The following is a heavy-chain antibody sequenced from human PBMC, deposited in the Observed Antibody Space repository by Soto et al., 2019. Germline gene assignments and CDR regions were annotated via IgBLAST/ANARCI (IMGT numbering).Heavy chain of an antibody. CDR2: IIPIFGTA. CDR3: ARLFTPKSVATILHYYYYGMDV. CDR1: GGTFSSYA. V-gene: IGHV1-69*13. D-gene: IGHD5-12*01. J-gene: IGHJ6*02. Sequence: ASLKVSCKASGGTFSSYAISWVRQAPGQGLEWMGGIIPIFGTANYAQKFQGRVTFTADESTGKAYMELSSLRSEDTAVYYCARLFTPKSVATILHYYYYGMDVWGQGTTVTVSS.